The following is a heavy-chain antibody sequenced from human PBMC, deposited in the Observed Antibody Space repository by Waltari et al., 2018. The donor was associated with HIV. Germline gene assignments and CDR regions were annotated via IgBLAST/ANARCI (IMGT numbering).Heavy chain of an antibody. V-gene: IGHV4-4*07. CDR3: ARDSRWELALDF. Sequence: QVQLQESGPGLVRPSETLSLTCTVSGSSISSYYWSWIRQPAGKGLEWIGRIYTSGSTNYTPSLKGRVSMSVDTSKNQFSLKLNSVTAADTAVYYCARDSRWELALDFWRQGTLVTVSS. D-gene: IGHD1-26*01. CDR1: GSSISSYY. J-gene: IGHJ4*02. CDR2: IYTSGST.